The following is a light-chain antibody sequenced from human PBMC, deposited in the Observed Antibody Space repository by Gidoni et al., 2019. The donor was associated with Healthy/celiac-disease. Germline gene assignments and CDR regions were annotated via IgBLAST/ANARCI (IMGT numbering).Light chain of an antibody. Sequence: SYELTQPPSVSVSPGQTASITCSGDKLGDKYACCYQQKPGQSPVLVIYKDSKRPSGIPERFSGSNSGNTATQTISGTQAMDEADYYCQAWDSSTDVVFGGGTKLTVL. CDR3: QAWDSSTDVV. CDR1: KLGDKY. CDR2: KDS. V-gene: IGLV3-1*01. J-gene: IGLJ2*01.